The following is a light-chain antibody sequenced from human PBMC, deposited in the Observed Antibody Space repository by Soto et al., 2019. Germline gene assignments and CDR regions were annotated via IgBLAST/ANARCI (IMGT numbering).Light chain of an antibody. CDR2: ATS. Sequence: DVQMTQSPSSLSAFVGDRVTITCRASQGIAPYLAWFQQKPGQVPKLLIYATSTLQSGVPSRFSGSGSGTDFTLTISSLQPEDVATYYCQKDNSAPLTFGGGTKVEIK. V-gene: IGKV1-27*01. CDR1: QGIAPY. J-gene: IGKJ4*01. CDR3: QKDNSAPLT.